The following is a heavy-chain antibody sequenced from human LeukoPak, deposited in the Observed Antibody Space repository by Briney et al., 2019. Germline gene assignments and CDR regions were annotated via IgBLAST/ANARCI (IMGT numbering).Heavy chain of an antibody. J-gene: IGHJ6*03. CDR3: AREELPDYGGNSYRYYYMGV. Sequence: ASVKVSCKASGYTFTGYYMHWVRQAPGQGLEWMGWINPNSGGTNYAQKFQGRVTMTRDTSISTAYMELSRLRSDDTAVYYCAREELPDYGGNSYRYYYMGVWGKGTTVTVSS. D-gene: IGHD4-23*01. CDR2: INPNSGGT. CDR1: GYTFTGYY. V-gene: IGHV1-2*02.